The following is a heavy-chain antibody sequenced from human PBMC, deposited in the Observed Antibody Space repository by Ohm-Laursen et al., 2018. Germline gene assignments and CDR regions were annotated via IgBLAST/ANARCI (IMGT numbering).Heavy chain of an antibody. D-gene: IGHD3-22*01. CDR3: ARSGDYYDSSGYYY. Sequence: SVKVSCKASGYTFTGYYMHWVRQAPGQGLEWMGRIIPILGIANYAQKFQGRVTITADKSTSTAYMELSSLRSEDTAVYYCARSGDYYDSSGYYYWGQGTLVTVSS. CDR1: GYTFTGYY. J-gene: IGHJ4*02. CDR2: IIPILGIA. V-gene: IGHV1-69*02.